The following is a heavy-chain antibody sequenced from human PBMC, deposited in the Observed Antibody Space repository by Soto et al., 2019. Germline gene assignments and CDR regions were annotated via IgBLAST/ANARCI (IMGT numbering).Heavy chain of an antibody. Sequence: QVQLVQSGAELKKPGASVKVSCKASGYTFSNYDMNWVRQATGQGPEWIGWVNPNNGDTGYAPKFPGRVTRTTDISTTTAYMELTSLRSEDTAIYYCAKVSRKGSAIDFDYWGQGTLITVSS. CDR2: VNPNNGDT. J-gene: IGHJ4*02. V-gene: IGHV1-8*01. D-gene: IGHD3-10*01. CDR3: AKVSRKGSAIDFDY. CDR1: GYTFSNYD.